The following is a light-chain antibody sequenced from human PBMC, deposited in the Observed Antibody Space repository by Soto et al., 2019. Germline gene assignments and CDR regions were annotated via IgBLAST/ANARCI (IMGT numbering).Light chain of an antibody. Sequence: DIQMTQSPSTLSASVGDRVTITCRASQSISSWLAWYQQKPGKAPKLLIYKASSLESGVPSRFSGSGSGTDFTLTISSLQPDDFATYYCQEYNSYSRTFGQGPKVDIK. V-gene: IGKV1-5*03. CDR2: KAS. CDR1: QSISSW. J-gene: IGKJ1*01. CDR3: QEYNSYSRT.